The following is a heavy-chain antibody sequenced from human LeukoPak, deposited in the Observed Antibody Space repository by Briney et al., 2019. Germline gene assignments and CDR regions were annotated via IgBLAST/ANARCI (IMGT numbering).Heavy chain of an antibody. D-gene: IGHD5-12*01. Sequence: ASVKVSCKGSGYTFTDYYIHWVRQAPGQGLEWMGWINPDSGSTNYVRNFQGGVTMTRDPSINTAYMELNTLRSDDTALYFCARDHRHTSDYQDFDYWGQGTLVTVSS. J-gene: IGHJ4*02. CDR2: INPDSGST. V-gene: IGHV1-2*02. CDR3: ARDHRHTSDYQDFDY. CDR1: GYTFTDYY.